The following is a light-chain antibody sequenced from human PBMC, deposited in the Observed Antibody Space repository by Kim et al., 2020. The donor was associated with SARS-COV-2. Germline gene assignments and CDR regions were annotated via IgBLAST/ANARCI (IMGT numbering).Light chain of an antibody. Sequence: DIQMTQSPSTLSASVGDRVTITCRASQSISSWLAWYQQKRGEAPKLLIYEASSLQSGVPSRFSGSGSGTEFTITISSLQPDDFAIYYCQYYNSYSATFGQGTKVDIK. V-gene: IGKV1-5*01. CDR1: QSISSW. J-gene: IGKJ1*01. CDR2: EAS. CDR3: QYYNSYSAT.